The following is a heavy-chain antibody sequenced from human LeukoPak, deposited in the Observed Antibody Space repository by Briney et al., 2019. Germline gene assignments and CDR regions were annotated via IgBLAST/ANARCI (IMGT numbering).Heavy chain of an antibody. J-gene: IGHJ4*02. Sequence: GGSLRLSRAASGFTFSSHWMHWVRQAPGKGLEWVAVMSYDGSYKHYADSVKGRFTISRDNSRNTLSLQMSSLRAEDTAVYYCASGSYHEHWGQGTLVTVSS. CDR3: ASGSYHEH. CDR2: MSYDGSYK. CDR1: GFTFSSHW. V-gene: IGHV3-30*15. D-gene: IGHD1-26*01.